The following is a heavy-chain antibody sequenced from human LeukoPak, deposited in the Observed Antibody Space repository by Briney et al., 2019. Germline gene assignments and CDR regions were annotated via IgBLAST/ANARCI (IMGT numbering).Heavy chain of an antibody. V-gene: IGHV4-34*01. CDR1: GGSFSGYY. J-gene: IGHJ5*02. CDR3: ARDRSATCFDCNWFDP. D-gene: IGHD5-12*01. CDR2: INHSGST. Sequence: SETLSLTCAVYGGSFSGYYWSWIRQPPGKGLEWIGEINHSGSTNYNPSLKSRVTISVDTSKNQFSLKLSSVTAADTAVYYCARDRSATCFDCNWFDPWGQGTLVTVSS.